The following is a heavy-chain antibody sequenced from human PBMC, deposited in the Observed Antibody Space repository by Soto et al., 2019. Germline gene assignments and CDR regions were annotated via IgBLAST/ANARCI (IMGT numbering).Heavy chain of an antibody. D-gene: IGHD3-9*01. CDR2: IYYSGST. Sequence: SETLSLTCTVSGGSISSYYWSWIRQPPGKGLEWIGYIYYSGSTNYNPSLKSRVTISVDTSKNQFSLKLSSVTAADTAVYYCAREVLLHYFLTGYSYVMDVWGQGTTVTVSS. V-gene: IGHV4-59*12. J-gene: IGHJ6*02. CDR1: GGSISSYY. CDR3: AREVLLHYFLTGYSYVMDV.